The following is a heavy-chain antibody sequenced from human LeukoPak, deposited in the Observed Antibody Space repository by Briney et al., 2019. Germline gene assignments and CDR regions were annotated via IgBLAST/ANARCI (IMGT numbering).Heavy chain of an antibody. CDR1: GYTITDYD. D-gene: IGHD3-10*01. Sequence: ASVEVSCKSSGYTITDYDIHWVRQAPGQGLEWMGWINPNSGGTNYAQTFEGRVTMTTDTSIHTAYVELTSLTSDDTAVYFCARAHYLRLYFFDYWGQGTLVTVSS. J-gene: IGHJ4*02. CDR2: INPNSGGT. CDR3: ARAHYLRLYFFDY. V-gene: IGHV1-2*02.